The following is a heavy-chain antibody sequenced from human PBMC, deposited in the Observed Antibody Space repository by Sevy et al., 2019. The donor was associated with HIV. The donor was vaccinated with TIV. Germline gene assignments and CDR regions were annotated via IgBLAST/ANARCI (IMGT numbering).Heavy chain of an antibody. CDR2: IWYDGSNR. CDR1: GFPFSTYG. V-gene: IGHV3-33*01. Sequence: GWSLRLSCAASGFPFSTYGMHWVRQAPGKGLEWVAVIWYDGSNRYYVDSVKGRFTISRDDSKNTVYLQMNSLRAEDTAVYYCARDDRLGESSFDYYYGMDVWGQGTTVTVSS. CDR3: ARDDRLGESSFDYYYGMDV. J-gene: IGHJ6*02. D-gene: IGHD3-16*02.